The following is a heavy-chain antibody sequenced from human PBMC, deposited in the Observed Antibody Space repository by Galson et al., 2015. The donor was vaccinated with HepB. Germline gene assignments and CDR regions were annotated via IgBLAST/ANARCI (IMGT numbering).Heavy chain of an antibody. CDR1: GFTFSSYA. CDR3: AKDQYDSSGYEPIDY. J-gene: IGHJ4*02. D-gene: IGHD3-22*01. CDR2: ISGSGGST. Sequence: SLRLSCAASGFTFSSYAMSWVRQAPGKGLEWVSAISGSGGSTYYADSVKGRFTISRDNSKNTLYLQMNSLRAEDTAVYYCAKDQYDSSGYEPIDYWGQGTLVTVSS. V-gene: IGHV3-23*01.